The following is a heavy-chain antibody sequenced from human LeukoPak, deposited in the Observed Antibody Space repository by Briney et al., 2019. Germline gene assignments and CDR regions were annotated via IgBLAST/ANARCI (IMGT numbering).Heavy chain of an antibody. CDR3: STDKQMSPDY. J-gene: IGHJ4*02. V-gene: IGHV3-15*01. CDR1: GFSFKNTW. D-gene: IGHD5-24*01. CDR2: LKSRKDGGTT. Sequence: PGGSLRLSCTASGFSFKNTWMSWVCQAPGKGLEWVGRLKSRKDGGTTDYAAPVKGRFIISRDDSINTLYLQMNSLKTEDTAVYYCSTDKQMSPDYWGQGTLVTVSS.